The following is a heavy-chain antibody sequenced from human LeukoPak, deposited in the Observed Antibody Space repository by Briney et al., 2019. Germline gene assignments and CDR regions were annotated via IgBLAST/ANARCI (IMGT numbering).Heavy chain of an antibody. V-gene: IGHV1-18*01. J-gene: IGHJ4*02. CDR1: GYTFTSYG. CDR3: ARDSYYDFWSGSYDY. Sequence: ASVKVSCKASGYTFTSYGISWVRQAPGQGLEWMGWISAYNGNTNYAQKLQGRVTMTTDTSTSTAYMELRSLRPDDTAVYYCARDSYYDFWSGSYDYWGQGTLVTVSS. CDR2: ISAYNGNT. D-gene: IGHD3-3*01.